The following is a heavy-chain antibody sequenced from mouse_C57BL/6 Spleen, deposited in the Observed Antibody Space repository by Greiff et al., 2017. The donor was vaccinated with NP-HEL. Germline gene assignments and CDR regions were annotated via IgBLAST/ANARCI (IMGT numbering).Heavy chain of an antibody. CDR1: GFSLTSYG. J-gene: IGHJ2*01. V-gene: IGHV2-2*01. CDR3: ARSSNYYGSSFFFDY. Sequence: VMLVESGPGLVQPSQSLSITCTVSGFSLTSYGVHWVRQSPGKGLEWLGVIWSGGSTDYNAAFISRLSISKDNSKSQVFFKMNSLQADDTAIYYCARSSNYYGSSFFFDYWGQGTTLTVSS. CDR2: IWSGGST. D-gene: IGHD1-1*01.